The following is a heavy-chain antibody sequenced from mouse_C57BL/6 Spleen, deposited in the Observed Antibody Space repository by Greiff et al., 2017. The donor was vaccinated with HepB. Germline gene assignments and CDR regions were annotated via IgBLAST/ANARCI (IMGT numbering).Heavy chain of an antibody. CDR2: INPYNGGT. D-gene: IGHD2-2*01. V-gene: IGHV1-19*01. Sequence: EVQLQQSGPVLVKPGASVKMSCKASGYTFTDYYMNWVKQSHGKSLEWIGVINPYNGGTSYNQKFKGKATLTVDKSSSTAYMELNSLTSEDSAVYYCAVDNGYPDYWGQGTTLTVSS. CDR3: AVDNGYPDY. J-gene: IGHJ2*01. CDR1: GYTFTDYY.